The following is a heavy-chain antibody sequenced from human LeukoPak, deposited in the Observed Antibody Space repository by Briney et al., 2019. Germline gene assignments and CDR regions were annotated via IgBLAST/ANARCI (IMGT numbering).Heavy chain of an antibody. CDR1: GFTFSSYA. CDR2: ISYDGSNK. Sequence: QAGGSLRLSCAASGFTFSSYAMHWVRQAPGKGLEWVAVISYDGSNKYYADSVKGRFTISRDNSKNTLYLQMNSLRAEDTAVYYCARPPAPYCSSTSCYWDYWGQGTLVTVSS. J-gene: IGHJ4*02. CDR3: ARPPAPYCSSTSCYWDY. D-gene: IGHD2-2*01. V-gene: IGHV3-30-3*01.